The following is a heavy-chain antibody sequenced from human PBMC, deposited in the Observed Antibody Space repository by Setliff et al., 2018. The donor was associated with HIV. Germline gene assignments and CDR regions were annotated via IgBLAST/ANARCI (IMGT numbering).Heavy chain of an antibody. V-gene: IGHV7-4-1*02. Sequence: VSCKASGYTFTSYAMNWVRQAPGQGLEWMGWINTNTGNPTYAQGFTGRFVFSLDTSVSTAYLQISSLKAEDTAVYYCARGKRAMVRGVIITPAFDIWGQGTMVTVSS. CDR2: INTNTGNP. CDR1: GYTFTSYA. CDR3: ARGKRAMVRGVIITPAFDI. J-gene: IGHJ3*02. D-gene: IGHD3-10*01.